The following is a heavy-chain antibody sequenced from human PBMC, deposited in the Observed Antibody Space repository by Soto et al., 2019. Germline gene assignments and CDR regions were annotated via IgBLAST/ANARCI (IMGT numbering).Heavy chain of an antibody. CDR3: AKDREGTGYNFDY. J-gene: IGHJ4*02. D-gene: IGHD5-18*01. Sequence: SGGSLRLSCAASGFSFSDYAMHWIRQAPGKGLGWVAVVWSNGNSKYYSDSVEGRFTVSRDSSKNTLYLHMNNLNAEDTALYFCAKDREGTGYNFDYWGQGTLVTVSS. CDR2: VWSNGNSK. V-gene: IGHV3-33*06. CDR1: GFSFSDYA.